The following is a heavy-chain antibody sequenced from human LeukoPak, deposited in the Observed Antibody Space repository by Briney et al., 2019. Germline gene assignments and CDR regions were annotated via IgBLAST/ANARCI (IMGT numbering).Heavy chain of an antibody. CDR2: IIGSGGDT. V-gene: IGHV3-23*01. CDR3: AKYDSFDHCYDSSGRFDC. Sequence: HPGGSLRLSCAASGFTLSSYATSWVRHAPGRGREWVSAIIGSGGDTYHTDSGKGRFALSSDHSKNTLYLQMNSLRAEDTAVYYCAKYDSFDHCYDSSGRFDCWGQGTLVTVSS. D-gene: IGHD3-22*01. J-gene: IGHJ4*02. CDR1: GFTLSSYA.